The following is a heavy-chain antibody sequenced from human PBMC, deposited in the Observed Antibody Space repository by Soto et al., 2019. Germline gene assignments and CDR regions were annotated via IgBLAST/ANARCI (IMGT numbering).Heavy chain of an antibody. J-gene: IGHJ4*02. CDR1: GGSISSSSYY. D-gene: IGHD4-17*01. V-gene: IGHV4-39*01. Sequence: QLQLQESGPGLVKSSETLSLTCTVSGGSISSSSYYWGWIRQPPGKGLEWIGNIYYSGSTYYNSSLKSRVTISVDTSKNQFSLKVSSVTAADTAVYYCARHDRDYGDQIDYWGQGTLVTVSS. CDR2: IYYSGST. CDR3: ARHDRDYGDQIDY.